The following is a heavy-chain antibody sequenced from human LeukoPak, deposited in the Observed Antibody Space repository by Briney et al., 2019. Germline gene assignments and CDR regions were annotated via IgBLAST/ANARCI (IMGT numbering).Heavy chain of an antibody. CDR1: GFTFSSYS. CDR3: ARGYSYGLPRFDY. J-gene: IGHJ4*02. D-gene: IGHD5-18*01. V-gene: IGHV3-21*01. CDR2: ISSSSSYI. Sequence: PGGSLRLSCAASGFTFSSYSMNWVRQAPGKGLEWVSSISSSSSYIYYADSVKGRFTISRDNAKNSLYLQMNSLRAEDTAVYYCARGYSYGLPRFDYWGQGTLVTVSS.